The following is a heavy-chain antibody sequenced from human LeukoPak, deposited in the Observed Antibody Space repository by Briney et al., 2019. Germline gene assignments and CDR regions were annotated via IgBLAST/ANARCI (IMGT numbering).Heavy chain of an antibody. CDR2: ISYDGSNK. D-gene: IGHD2-2*01. CDR1: GFTFSSYA. Sequence: SGGSLRLSCAASGFTFSSYAMHWVRQAPGKGLEWVAVISYDGSNKYYADSVKGRFTISRDNSKNTLYLQMNSLRAEDTAVYYCARDHCLNSVVVPAARNYYYGMDVWGQGTTVTVSS. J-gene: IGHJ6*02. V-gene: IGHV3-30*04. CDR3: ARDHCLNSVVVPAARNYYYGMDV.